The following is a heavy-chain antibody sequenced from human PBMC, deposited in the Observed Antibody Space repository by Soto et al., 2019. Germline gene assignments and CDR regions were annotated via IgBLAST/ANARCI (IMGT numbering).Heavy chain of an antibody. CDR2: ISVEESHK. J-gene: IGHJ4*02. CDR1: GFSFSAHD. V-gene: IGHV3-30*18. Sequence: GGSLRLSCAASGFSFSAHDMYWVRQAPGRGLEWVAVISVEESHKYYADSVKGRFTISRDNSNNMLYLQMNSLWAEDTGLYYCTKSMRGPTGVSAIFEYWGQGTLVTVSS. CDR3: TKSMRGPTGVSAIFEY. D-gene: IGHD7-27*01.